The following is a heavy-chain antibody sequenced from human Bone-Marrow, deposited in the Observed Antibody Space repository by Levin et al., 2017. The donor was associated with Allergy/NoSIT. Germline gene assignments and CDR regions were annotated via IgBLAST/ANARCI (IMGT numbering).Heavy chain of an antibody. CDR1: GFSFDDYA. D-gene: IGHD6-25*01. Sequence: GGSLRLSCSASGFSFDDYAMHWVRQAPGKGLEWVSGISWNSGSIGYADSVKGRFTISRDNAKNSLYLQMNSLRPEDTALYYCAKSTIERPAAAYFYFGMDDWGQGTAVTVSS. V-gene: IGHV3-9*01. J-gene: IGHJ6*02. CDR3: AKSTIERPAAAYFYFGMDD. CDR2: ISWNSGSI.